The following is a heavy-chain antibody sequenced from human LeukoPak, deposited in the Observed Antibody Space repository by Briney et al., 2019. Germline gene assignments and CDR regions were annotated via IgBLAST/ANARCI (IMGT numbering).Heavy chain of an antibody. D-gene: IGHD6-6*01. Sequence: GGSLRLSCAASGFTFSTHWMTWVRQAPGKGLEWVANIKQDGSEKYYLDSVKGRFTISRDNAKNSLFLQMNSLRAEDTAMYYCARLYSSSSRAIDYWGQGTLVTVSS. CDR1: GFTFSTHW. V-gene: IGHV3-7*03. CDR3: ARLYSSSSRAIDY. J-gene: IGHJ4*02. CDR2: IKQDGSEK.